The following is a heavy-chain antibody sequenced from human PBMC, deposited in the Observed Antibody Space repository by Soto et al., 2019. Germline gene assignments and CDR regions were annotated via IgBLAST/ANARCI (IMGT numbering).Heavy chain of an antibody. Sequence: SETLSLTCTVSGGSISSYYWSWIRQPPGKGLEWIGYIYYSGSTNYNPSLKSRVTISVDTSKNQFSLKLSSVTAADTAVYYCARVEGWVYAIDYWGQGTLVTVSS. CDR2: IYYSGST. J-gene: IGHJ4*02. CDR1: GGSISSYY. D-gene: IGHD2-8*01. V-gene: IGHV4-59*01. CDR3: ARVEGWVYAIDY.